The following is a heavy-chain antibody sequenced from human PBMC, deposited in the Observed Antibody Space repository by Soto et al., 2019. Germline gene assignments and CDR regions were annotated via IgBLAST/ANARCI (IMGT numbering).Heavy chain of an antibody. V-gene: IGHV3-15*01. CDR1: GFTFSNAW. J-gene: IGHJ5*02. CDR2: IKSKTDGGTT. D-gene: IGHD1-7*01. CDR3: TTESWNLPKLFDP. Sequence: GGSLRLSCAASGFTFSNAWMSWVRQAPGKGLEWVGRIKSKTDGGTTDYAAPVKGRFTISRDDSKNTLYLQMNSPKTEDTAVYYCTTESWNLPKLFDPWGQGTLVTVSS.